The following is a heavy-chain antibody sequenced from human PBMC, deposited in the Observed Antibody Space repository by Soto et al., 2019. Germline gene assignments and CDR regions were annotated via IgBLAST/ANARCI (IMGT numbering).Heavy chain of an antibody. V-gene: IGHV4-39*01. J-gene: IGHJ4*02. CDR3: ARQVQQLSVFVAQGYYFDY. Sequence: QLQLQESGPGLVKPSETLSLTCTVSGGSISSSSYYWGWIRQPPGKGLEWIGSIYYSGSTYYNPSLKSRVTISVDTSKNQFSLKLSSVTAADTAVYYCARQVQQLSVFVAQGYYFDYWGQGTLVTVSS. CDR1: GGSISSSSYY. D-gene: IGHD6-6*01. CDR2: IYYSGST.